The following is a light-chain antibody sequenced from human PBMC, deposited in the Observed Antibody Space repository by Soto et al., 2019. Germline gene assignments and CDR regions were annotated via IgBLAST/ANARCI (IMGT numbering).Light chain of an antibody. J-gene: IGKJ2*01. CDR2: GAS. CDR1: QSVSSSY. V-gene: IGKV3-20*01. Sequence: EIVLTQSPGTLSLSPGERATLSCRASQSVSSSYLAWYQQKPGQAPRLLIYGASSRATGIPDRFSGSGSETALTLTISRLEPEDFAVYYCQQYGSSPPYAFGQGTKLEIK. CDR3: QQYGSSPPYA.